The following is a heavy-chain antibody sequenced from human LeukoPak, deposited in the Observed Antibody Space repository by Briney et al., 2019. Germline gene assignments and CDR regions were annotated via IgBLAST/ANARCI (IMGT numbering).Heavy chain of an antibody. J-gene: IGHJ4*02. CDR1: GFTFSSFA. CDR3: ARGVSVAFDY. Sequence: PGGSLRLSCAASGFTFSSFAMHWVRQAPGKGLEWVAFISYDGSNKYYADSVKGRFTISRDNSKNTLYLQMNSLRAEDTAVYYCARGVSVAFDYWGQGTLVTVSS. V-gene: IGHV3-30-3*01. CDR2: ISYDGSNK. D-gene: IGHD6-19*01.